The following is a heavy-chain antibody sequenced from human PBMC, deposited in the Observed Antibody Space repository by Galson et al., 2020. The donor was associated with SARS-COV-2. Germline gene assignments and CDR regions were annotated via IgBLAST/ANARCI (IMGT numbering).Heavy chain of an antibody. CDR1: GYGFKSYW. CDR2: IYPGDSDI. J-gene: IGHJ6*03. Sequence: KIGESLKISCKASGYGFKSYWIGWVRQMPGKGLEWMGIIYPGDSDIRYSPSFQGQVTISADKSISTAYLQWSSLKASDTAMYYCARSISPVLPAALGMDVWGKGTTVTVSS. D-gene: IGHD2-2*01. V-gene: IGHV5-51*01. CDR3: ARSISPVLPAALGMDV.